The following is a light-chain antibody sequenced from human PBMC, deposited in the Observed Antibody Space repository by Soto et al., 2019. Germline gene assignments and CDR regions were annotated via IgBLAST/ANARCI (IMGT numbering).Light chain of an antibody. CDR2: DAS. CDR3: QHPGT. V-gene: IGKV1-5*01. Sequence: GDRVTITCRASQSISSWLAWYQQKPGKAPKLLIYDASSLESGVPSRFSGSGSGTEFTLTISSLQPDDFATYYCQHPGTLGQGTKLEIK. J-gene: IGKJ2*02. CDR1: QSISSW.